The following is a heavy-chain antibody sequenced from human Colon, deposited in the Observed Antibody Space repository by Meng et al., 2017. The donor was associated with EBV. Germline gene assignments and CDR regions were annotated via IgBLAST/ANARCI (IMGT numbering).Heavy chain of an antibody. CDR3: ARVSGRSFDP. D-gene: IGHD3-10*01. J-gene: IGHJ5*02. V-gene: IGHV4-61*01. Sequence: QWRLKGSGPGLVQPSETLPLTCTGSGDSVATGRYYWSWIRQPPGKGLEWIAYIYYIGGTNYNPSLKSRLTISLDTSKNQFSLSLRSVTAADTAVYYCARVSGRSFDPWGQGTLVTVSS. CDR2: IYYIGGT. CDR1: GDSVATGRYY.